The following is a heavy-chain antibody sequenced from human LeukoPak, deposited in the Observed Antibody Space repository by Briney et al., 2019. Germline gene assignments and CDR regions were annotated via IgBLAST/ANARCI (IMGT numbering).Heavy chain of an antibody. D-gene: IGHD2-2*01. Sequence: ASVKVSCKASGYTFTSYDINWVRQATGQGLEWMGWMNPNSGNTGYAQKFQGRVTMTRNTSISTAYMELSSLRSEDTAVYYCARLPVYQLHENWFDPWGQGTLVTVSS. CDR3: ARLPVYQLHENWFDP. J-gene: IGHJ5*02. CDR1: GYTFTSYD. V-gene: IGHV1-8*01. CDR2: MNPNSGNT.